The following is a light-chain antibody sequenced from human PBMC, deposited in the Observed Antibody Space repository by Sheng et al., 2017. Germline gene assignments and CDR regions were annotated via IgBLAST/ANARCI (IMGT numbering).Light chain of an antibody. Sequence: EIVMTQSPATLSVSPGERATLSCRASQSITNNLAWYQQKPGQAPRLLIYGASTRATGIPATFSGSGSGTEFTLTISSLQSEDFALYYCQQYHKWPLPFGGGTKAGDQT. CDR2: GAS. CDR1: QSITNN. J-gene: IGKJ4*01. CDR3: QQYHKWPLP. V-gene: IGKV3-15*01.